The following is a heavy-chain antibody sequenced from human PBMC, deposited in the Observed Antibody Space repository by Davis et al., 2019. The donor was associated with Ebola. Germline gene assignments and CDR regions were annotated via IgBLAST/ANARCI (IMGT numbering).Heavy chain of an antibody. D-gene: IGHD2-8*01. V-gene: IGHV4-4*09. Sequence: MPSATLSLTCNVSDGSIQSFIWGWVRQAPGQRPQWMGAIFHGEAPTYNPSLKGRLTMSIDTSKSQFSLTLRSVTASDTAVYFCVRKWTPYGLDVWGQGTRVIVSS. CDR3: VRKWTPYGLDV. CDR2: IFHGEAP. J-gene: IGHJ6*02. CDR1: DGSIQSFI.